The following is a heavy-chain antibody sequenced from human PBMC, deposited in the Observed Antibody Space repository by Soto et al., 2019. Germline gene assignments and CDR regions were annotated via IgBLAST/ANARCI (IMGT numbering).Heavy chain of an antibody. V-gene: IGHV4-31*03. Sequence: QVQLQESGPGLVKPSQTLSLTCTVSGGSISSGGYYWSWIRQHPGKGLEWIGYIYYSGTTYYNPSLKSRVIISVDTSKNQLSLKLSSVTDADTAVYYCARKGDGTLHDYWGQGTLVTVSS. J-gene: IGHJ4*02. CDR1: GGSISSGGYY. CDR2: IYYSGTT. CDR3: ARKGDGTLHDY.